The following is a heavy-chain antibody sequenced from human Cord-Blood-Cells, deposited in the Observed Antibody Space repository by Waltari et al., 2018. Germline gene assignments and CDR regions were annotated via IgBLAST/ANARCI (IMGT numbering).Heavy chain of an antibody. CDR2: IYYRGST. CDR1: GGSISSSSSY. V-gene: IGHV4-39*01. CDR3: ARQARYWYFDL. J-gene: IGHJ2*01. Sequence: QLQLQESGPGLVKPSETLSPTCTVPGGSISSSSSYWGWIRQPPGKGLEWMGSIYYRGSTYYNPSLKSRVTISVDTSKNQFSLKLSSVTAADTAVYYCARQARYWYFDLWGRGTLVTVSS.